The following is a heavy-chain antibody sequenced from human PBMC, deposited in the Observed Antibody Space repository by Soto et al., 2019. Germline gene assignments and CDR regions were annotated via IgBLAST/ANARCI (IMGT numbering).Heavy chain of an antibody. CDR1: GFTFSSYD. CDR3: ARDFRLAAAGLRYYYYGMDV. Sequence: PGGSLRLSCAASGFTFSSYDMHWVRQATGKGLEWVSAIGTAGDTYYPGSVKGRFTISRENAKNSLYLQMNSLRAGDTAVYYCARDFRLAAAGLRYYYYGMDVWGQGTTVTV. J-gene: IGHJ6*02. D-gene: IGHD6-13*01. V-gene: IGHV3-13*01. CDR2: IGTAGDT.